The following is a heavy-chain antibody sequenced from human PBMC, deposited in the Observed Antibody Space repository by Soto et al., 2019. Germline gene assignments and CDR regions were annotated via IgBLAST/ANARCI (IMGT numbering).Heavy chain of an antibody. J-gene: IGHJ6*03. D-gene: IGHD3-3*01. CDR3: ARASTLDYDFWSAYETDYMDV. CDR1: GFTFSSYW. Sequence: GGSLRLSCAASGFTFSSYWMSWVRQAPGKGLEWVANIKQDGSEKYYVDSVKGRFTISRDNAKNSLYLQMNSLRAEDTAVYYWARASTLDYDFWSAYETDYMDVWGKGTTVTVSS. CDR2: IKQDGSEK. V-gene: IGHV3-7*01.